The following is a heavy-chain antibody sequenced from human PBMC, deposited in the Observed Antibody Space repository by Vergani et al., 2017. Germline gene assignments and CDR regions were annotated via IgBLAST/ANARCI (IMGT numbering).Heavy chain of an antibody. D-gene: IGHD1-1*01. J-gene: IGHJ4*02. V-gene: IGHV5-51*01. Sequence: EVELVQSLPEMRKPGESLKISCKGSEYSFGNYWLGWVRQMPGKGLEWMGIIYPADSDTRYSPSFQGQVTISADKSISTAFLQWDSLKASDTALYYCARHTTYTDSWGQGTLVTVSS. CDR3: ARHTTYTDS. CDR2: IYPADSDT. CDR1: EYSFGNYW.